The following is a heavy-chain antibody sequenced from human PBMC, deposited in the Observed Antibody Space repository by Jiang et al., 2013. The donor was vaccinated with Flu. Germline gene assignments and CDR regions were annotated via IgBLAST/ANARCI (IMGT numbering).Heavy chain of an antibody. CDR2: IIPIFGTA. CDR1: GGTFSSYA. V-gene: IGHV1-69*01. D-gene: IGHD6-6*01. Sequence: GAEVKKPGSSVKVSCKASGGTFSSYAISWVRQAPGQGLEWMGGIIPIFGTANYAQKFQGRVTITADESTSTAYMELSSLRSEDTAVYYCAGPVYSSSTNYYYYGMDVWGQGTTVTVSS. J-gene: IGHJ6*02. CDR3: AGPVYSSSTNYYYYGMDV.